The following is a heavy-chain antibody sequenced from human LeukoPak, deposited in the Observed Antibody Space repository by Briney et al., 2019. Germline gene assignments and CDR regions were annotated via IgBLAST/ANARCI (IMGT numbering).Heavy chain of an antibody. CDR1: GGSFSGYY. CDR2: INHSGST. V-gene: IGHV4-34*01. J-gene: IGHJ4*02. CDR3: ARVAWPAVFDY. Sequence: PSETLSLTCAVYGGSFSGYYWSWIRQPPGKGLEWIGEINHSGSTNYNPSLKSRVTISVDTSENQFSLKLSSVTAADTAVYYCARVAWPAVFDYWGQGTLVTVSS. D-gene: IGHD2-2*01.